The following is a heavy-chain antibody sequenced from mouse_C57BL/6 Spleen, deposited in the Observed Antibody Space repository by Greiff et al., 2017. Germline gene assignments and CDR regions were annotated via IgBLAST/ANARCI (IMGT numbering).Heavy chain of an antibody. D-gene: IGHD1-1*01. CDR3: ARSIITTVVEEDAMDY. J-gene: IGHJ4*01. V-gene: IGHV1-81*01. CDR2: IYPRSGNT. CDR1: GYTFTSYG. Sequence: QVQLQESGAELARPGASVKLSCKASGYTFTSYGISWLKQRTGQGLEWIGEIYPRSGNTYYNEKFKGKATLTADKSSSTAYMELRSLTSEDSAVYFCARSIITTVVEEDAMDYWGQGTSVTVSS.